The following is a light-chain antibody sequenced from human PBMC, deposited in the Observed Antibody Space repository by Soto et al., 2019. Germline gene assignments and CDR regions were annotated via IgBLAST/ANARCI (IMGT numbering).Light chain of an antibody. CDR1: SSDVGGYNY. CDR3: NSYTTSGQRV. J-gene: IGLJ3*02. V-gene: IGLV2-14*01. Sequence: QSALTQPAAVSGSPGQSITISCTGTSSDVGGYNYVSWYQHHPGKAPKLVIFEVSNRPSGVSSRFSGSKSGYTASLTISGLQAEDEGDYYCNSYTTSGQRVFGGGTKLTVL. CDR2: EVS.